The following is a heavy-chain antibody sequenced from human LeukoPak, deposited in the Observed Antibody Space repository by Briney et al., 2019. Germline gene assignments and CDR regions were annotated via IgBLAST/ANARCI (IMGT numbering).Heavy chain of an antibody. V-gene: IGHV3-23*01. Sequence: GGSLRLSCAASGFTFTNYAMSWVRQAPGKGLEWVSSISITGGSTYYADSVKGRFTISRDNSKNTLFLQMNSLRAEDTAVYFCAKEGGGEWLRAYFDYWGQGTLVTVPS. D-gene: IGHD5-12*01. J-gene: IGHJ4*02. CDR1: GFTFTNYA. CDR2: ISITGGST. CDR3: AKEGGGEWLRAYFDY.